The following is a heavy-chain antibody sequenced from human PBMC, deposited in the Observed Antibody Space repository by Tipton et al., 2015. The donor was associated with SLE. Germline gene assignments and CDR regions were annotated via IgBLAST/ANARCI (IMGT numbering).Heavy chain of an antibody. D-gene: IGHD3-3*01. CDR2: IYYSRST. J-gene: IGHJ4*02. CDR3: AITYYDFWSGYYTGGYFDY. V-gene: IGHV4-59*05. CDR1: GDSISSHY. Sequence: TLSLTCTVSGDSISSHYWKWIRQAPGTGLEWIGGIYYSRSTYYNPSLKSRVTISVDTSKNQFSLKLSSVTAADTAVYYCAITYYDFWSGYYTGGYFDYWGQGALVTVSS.